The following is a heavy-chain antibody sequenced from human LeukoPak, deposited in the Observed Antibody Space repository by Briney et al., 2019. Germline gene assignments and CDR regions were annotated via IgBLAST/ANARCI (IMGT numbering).Heavy chain of an antibody. Sequence: GRSLRLSSAASGFTFSSYAMHWVRQAPGKGLEWVAVISYDGSNKYYADSVKGRFTISRDNSKNTLYLQMNSLRAEDTAVYYCARDQRLDPYYYYGMDVWGQGTTVTVSS. V-gene: IGHV3-30*04. D-gene: IGHD3-9*01. CDR3: ARDQRLDPYYYYGMDV. CDR1: GFTFSSYA. CDR2: ISYDGSNK. J-gene: IGHJ6*02.